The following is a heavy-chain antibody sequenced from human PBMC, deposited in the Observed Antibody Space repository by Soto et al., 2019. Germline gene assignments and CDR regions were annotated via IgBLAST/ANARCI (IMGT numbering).Heavy chain of an antibody. Sequence: SVKVSCKASGGTFSSYAISWVRQAPGQGLEWMGGIIPIFGTANYAQKFQGRVTITADESTGTAYMELSSLRSEDTAVYYCARGSSGWYNWFDPWGQGTLVTVSS. J-gene: IGHJ5*02. D-gene: IGHD6-19*01. CDR2: IIPIFGTA. V-gene: IGHV1-69*13. CDR1: GGTFSSYA. CDR3: ARGSSGWYNWFDP.